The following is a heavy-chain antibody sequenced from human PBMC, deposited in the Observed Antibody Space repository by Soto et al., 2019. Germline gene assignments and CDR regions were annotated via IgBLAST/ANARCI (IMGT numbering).Heavy chain of an antibody. Sequence: EVQLLESGGGLVQPGGSLRLSCAASGFTFNSYAMSSVRQAPGRGLEWVSTISAGGTTTYYADSMKGRFTISRDNSKSTLYLQMNSLRGEDAAVYYCAKPGLSGTTGRTHPWFDPWGQGTLVTVSS. V-gene: IGHV3-23*01. D-gene: IGHD1-7*01. J-gene: IGHJ5*02. CDR2: ISAGGTTT. CDR1: GFTFNSYA. CDR3: AKPGLSGTTGRTHPWFDP.